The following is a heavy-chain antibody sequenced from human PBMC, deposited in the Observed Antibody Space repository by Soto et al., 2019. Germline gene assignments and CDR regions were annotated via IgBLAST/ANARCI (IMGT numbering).Heavy chain of an antibody. CDR3: QKVKARIVGGFDY. J-gene: IGHJ4*02. CDR2: MSASGHSA. D-gene: IGHD3-22*01. Sequence: PGGSLRLSCEASGFTFSNYAMSWVRQAPGKGLEWVSCMSASGHSAYYADSVKGRFTISRDNSKNTLYLQMNSLRAEDTALYYCQKVKARIVGGFDYWGQGTQVTVSS. CDR1: GFTFSNYA. V-gene: IGHV3-23*01.